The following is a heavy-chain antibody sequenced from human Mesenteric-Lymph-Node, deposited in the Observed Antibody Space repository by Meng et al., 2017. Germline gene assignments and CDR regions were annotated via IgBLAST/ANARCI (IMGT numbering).Heavy chain of an antibody. CDR1: GGSISSGCHS. D-gene: IGHD3-22*01. Sequence: QVQLQESGPGLVKTSQTLSLNCTVSGGSISSGCHSWSWIRQHPGKGLEWIAYIYYSGSTYYNPSLKSRVILSVDTSKNQFSLKLSSVTAADTAVYYCARVDSSGYFLDYWGQGTLVTVSS. J-gene: IGHJ4*01. CDR3: ARVDSSGYFLDY. CDR2: IYYSGST. V-gene: IGHV4-31*03.